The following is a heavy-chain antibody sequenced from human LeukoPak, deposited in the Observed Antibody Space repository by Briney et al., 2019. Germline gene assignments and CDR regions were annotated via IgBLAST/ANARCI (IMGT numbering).Heavy chain of an antibody. D-gene: IGHD2-2*01. J-gene: IGHJ6*03. V-gene: IGHV3-30*02. CDR1: GFTFSSYG. CDR2: IRYDGSNK. CDR3: AKGPTLRYCSSTSCPGLYYMDV. Sequence: PGGSLRLSCAASGFTFSSYGMHWVRQAPGKGLEWVAFIRYDGSNKYYADSVKGRFTISRDNSKNTLYLQMNSLRAEDTAVYYCAKGPTLRYCSSTSCPGLYYMDVWGKGTTVTVSS.